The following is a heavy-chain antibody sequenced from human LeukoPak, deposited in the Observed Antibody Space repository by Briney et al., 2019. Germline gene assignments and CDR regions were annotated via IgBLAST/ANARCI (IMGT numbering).Heavy chain of an antibody. D-gene: IGHD3-22*01. CDR3: ARDSSSGYPPLFDY. CDR2: ISAYNGNT. J-gene: IGHJ4*02. CDR1: GYTFTSYG. V-gene: IGHV1-18*01. Sequence: ASVKVSCKASGYTFTSYGIRWVRQAPGQGLEWMGWISAYNGNTNYAQKLQGRVTMTTDTSTSTAYMELRSLRSDDTAVYYCARDSSSGYPPLFDYWGQGTLVTVSS.